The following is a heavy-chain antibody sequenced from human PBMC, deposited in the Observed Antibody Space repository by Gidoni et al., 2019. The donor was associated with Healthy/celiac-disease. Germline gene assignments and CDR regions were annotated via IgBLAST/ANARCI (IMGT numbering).Heavy chain of an antibody. CDR3: ARDLTSSSFYYFDY. D-gene: IGHD6-13*01. Sequence: GRFTISRDNAKNSLYLQMNSLRDEDTAVYYCARDLTSSSFYYFDYWGQGTLVTVSS. V-gene: IGHV3-48*02. J-gene: IGHJ4*02.